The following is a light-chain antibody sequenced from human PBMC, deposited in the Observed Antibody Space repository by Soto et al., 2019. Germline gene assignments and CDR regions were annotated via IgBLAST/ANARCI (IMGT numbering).Light chain of an antibody. CDR3: QQYYSTPYT. J-gene: IGKJ2*01. CDR2: WAS. V-gene: IGKV4-1*01. Sequence: DIVMTQSPDSLAASLGERATINCKSSQSVLYSSNNKNYLACYQQKPGQPPKLLIYWASTRESGAPDRFSGSWSGTDFTLTISSLQAEDVAVYYCQQYYSTPYTFGQGTKLEIK. CDR1: QSVLYSSNNKNY.